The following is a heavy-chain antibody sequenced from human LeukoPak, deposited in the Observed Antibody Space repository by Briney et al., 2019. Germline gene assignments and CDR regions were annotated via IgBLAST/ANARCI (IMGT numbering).Heavy chain of an antibody. CDR1: GGSISSYY. CDR2: IYYSGST. V-gene: IGHV4-59*01. CDR3: ARTGHENAFDP. Sequence: SETLSLTCTVSGGSISSYYWSWIRQPPGKGLEWIGYIYYSGSTNYNPSLKSRVTTSVDTSKNQFSLKLSSVTAADTAVYYCARTGHENAFDPWGQGTLVTVSS. J-gene: IGHJ5*02.